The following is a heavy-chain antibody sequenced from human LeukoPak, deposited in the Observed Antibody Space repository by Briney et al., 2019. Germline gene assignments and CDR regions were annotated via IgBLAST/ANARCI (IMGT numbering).Heavy chain of an antibody. CDR3: AKEGDYYGSGSYRDGFDI. D-gene: IGHD3-10*01. CDR2: IRYDGNNK. V-gene: IGHV3-30*02. J-gene: IGHJ3*02. Sequence: PGGSLRLSCAASGSTFSDYSMHWDRQAPGKGLNWVAFIRYDGNNKYYADSVKGRFTISRDSFKNTLYLQMNSLRPEDTAVYYCAKEGDYYGSGSYRDGFDIWGQGTRATVSS. CDR1: GSTFSDYS.